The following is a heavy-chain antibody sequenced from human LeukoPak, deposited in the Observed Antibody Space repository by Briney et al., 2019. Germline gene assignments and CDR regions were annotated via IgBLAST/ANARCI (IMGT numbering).Heavy chain of an antibody. Sequence: PSETLSLTCTVSGVSINTYYWSWIRQPPGKGLEWIGYVYYSGITNYNPSLKSRVSISLDTSKNQFSLKLSSVTAADTAVYYCAGQLGGPTFHWGPGTLVTVSS. CDR2: VYYSGIT. D-gene: IGHD3-16*01. V-gene: IGHV4-59*01. CDR1: GVSINTYY. J-gene: IGHJ4*02. CDR3: AGQLGGPTFH.